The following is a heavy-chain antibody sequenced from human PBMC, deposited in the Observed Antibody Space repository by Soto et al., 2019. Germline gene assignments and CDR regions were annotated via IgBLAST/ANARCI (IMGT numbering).Heavy chain of an antibody. CDR1: GYSFTSYW. CDR3: ARLYGGNSGMDV. CDR2: IDPSDSYT. J-gene: IGHJ6*02. Sequence: PGKSLKISCKGSGYSFTSYWVTWVRQMPGKGLEWMGRIDPSDSYTNYNPPFQGHVTISVDKSISTAYLQWSSLKASDTAMYYCARLYGGNSGMDVWGQGTTVTVSS. D-gene: IGHD4-17*01. V-gene: IGHV5-10-1*01.